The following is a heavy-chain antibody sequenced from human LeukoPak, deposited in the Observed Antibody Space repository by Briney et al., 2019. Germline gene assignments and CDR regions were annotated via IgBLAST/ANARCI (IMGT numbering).Heavy chain of an antibody. CDR1: GGSISSYY. CDR2: IYYSGST. V-gene: IGHV4-59*08. J-gene: IGHJ5*02. CDR3: ARHLGFEYYYGSGTPRGNWFDP. D-gene: IGHD3-10*01. Sequence: SETLSLTCTVSGGSISSYYWSWIRQPPGKGLEWIGYIYYSGSTNYNPSFKSRVTISVDTSKNQFSLKLSSVTAADTAVYYCARHLGFEYYYGSGTPRGNWFDPWGQGTLVTVSS.